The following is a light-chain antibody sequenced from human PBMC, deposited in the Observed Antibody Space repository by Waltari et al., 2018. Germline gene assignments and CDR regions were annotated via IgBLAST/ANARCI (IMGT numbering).Light chain of an antibody. CDR3: SSYPRTGTWL. Sequence: QSALTQPASVSGSPGQSVTISCTGTSSYSADYDFVSWYQQHPGKAPKRIIFDVTPRPSGVSSRFSGSKSGSTASLTISGLQAEDEADYFCSSYPRTGTWLFGGGTKLTVL. CDR2: DVT. CDR1: SSYSADYDF. V-gene: IGLV2-14*03. J-gene: IGLJ3*02.